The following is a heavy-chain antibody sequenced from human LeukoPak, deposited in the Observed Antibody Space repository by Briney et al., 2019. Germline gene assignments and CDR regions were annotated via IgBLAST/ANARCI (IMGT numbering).Heavy chain of an antibody. Sequence: GGSLRLSCAASGFTFSTFWMTWVRQAPGKGLEWVANIKQDGSEEYYVDSVLGRFTISRDNAKNSLYLQMNSLRAEDTALYYCATGSIWSNYYYYMGVWGLGTSVTVSS. V-gene: IGHV3-7*01. CDR2: IKQDGSEE. D-gene: IGHD6-13*01. CDR1: GFTFSTFW. CDR3: ATGSIWSNYYYYMGV. J-gene: IGHJ6*03.